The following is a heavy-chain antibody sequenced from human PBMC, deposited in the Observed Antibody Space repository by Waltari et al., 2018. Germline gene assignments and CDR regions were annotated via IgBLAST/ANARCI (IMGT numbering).Heavy chain of an antibody. CDR3: ARGRDVFANFDYNWFDP. V-gene: IGHV1-8*02. J-gene: IGHJ5*02. D-gene: IGHD2-21*01. Sequence: QVQLVQSGAEVLKPGASVKVSCQASGYTFINYEINWVRQAAGQGLEWMGWVKPNTGATAYAQKFQGRITMTWDTSRSTAYMELTNLRSDDTAVLYCARGRDVFANFDYNWFDPWGQGTLVTVSS. CDR1: GYTFINYE. CDR2: VKPNTGAT.